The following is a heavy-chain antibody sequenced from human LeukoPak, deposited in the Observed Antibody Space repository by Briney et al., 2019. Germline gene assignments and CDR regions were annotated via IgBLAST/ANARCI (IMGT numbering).Heavy chain of an antibody. CDR1: GFTFSGSA. Sequence: GGSLRLSCAASGFTFSGSAMHWVRQASGKGLEWVGRIRSKANSYATAYAASVKGRFTISRDDSKNTAYLQMNSLKTEDTAVYYCTRSPFSDFWSGYYTPDYYMDVWGKGTTVTVSS. CDR3: TRSPFSDFWSGYYTPDYYMDV. V-gene: IGHV3-73*01. D-gene: IGHD3-3*01. J-gene: IGHJ6*03. CDR2: IRSKANSYAT.